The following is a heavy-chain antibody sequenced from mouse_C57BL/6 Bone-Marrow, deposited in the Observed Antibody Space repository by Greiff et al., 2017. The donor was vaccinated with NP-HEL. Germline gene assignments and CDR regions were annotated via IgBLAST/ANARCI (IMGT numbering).Heavy chain of an antibody. V-gene: IGHV3-6*01. Sequence: ESGPGLVKPSQSLSLTCSVTGYSITSGYYWNWIRQFPGNKLEWMGYISYDGSNNYNPSLKNRISITRDTSKNQFFLKLNSVTTEDTATYYCARRGLYRFAYWGQGTLVTVSA. CDR2: ISYDGSN. CDR3: ARRGLYRFAY. D-gene: IGHD1-3*01. CDR1: GYSITSGYY. J-gene: IGHJ3*01.